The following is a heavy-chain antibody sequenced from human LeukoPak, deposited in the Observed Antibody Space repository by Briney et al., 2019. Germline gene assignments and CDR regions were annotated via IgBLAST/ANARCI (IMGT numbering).Heavy chain of an antibody. CDR1: GGSFGSYY. Sequence: SETLSLTCAVYGGSFGSYYWSWIRQPPGEGLEWIGEINHSGNTYYNPTLKSRVTISVDTSKNQFSLELNSVTAADTAVYYCASKYNFGENWGQGTLVTVSS. V-gene: IGHV4-34*01. D-gene: IGHD1-1*01. J-gene: IGHJ4*02. CDR3: ASKYNFGEN. CDR2: INHSGNT.